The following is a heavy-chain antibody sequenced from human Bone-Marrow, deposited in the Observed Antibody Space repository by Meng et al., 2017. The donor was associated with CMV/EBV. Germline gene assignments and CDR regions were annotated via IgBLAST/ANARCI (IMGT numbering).Heavy chain of an antibody. CDR1: GFTFSSYA. CDR3: ARDQVVGATFYYYGMDV. V-gene: IGHV3-30-3*01. Sequence: GGSLRLSCAASGFTFSSYAMHWVRQAPGKGLEWVAVISYDGSNKYYADSVKGRFTISRDNSKNTLYLQMNSLRAEDTAVYYCARDQVVGATFYYYGMDVWGQGTTVTVSS. CDR2: ISYDGSNK. D-gene: IGHD1-26*01. J-gene: IGHJ6*02.